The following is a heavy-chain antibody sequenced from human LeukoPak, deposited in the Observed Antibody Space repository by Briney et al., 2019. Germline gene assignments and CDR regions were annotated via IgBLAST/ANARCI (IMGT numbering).Heavy chain of an antibody. V-gene: IGHV1-2*02. J-gene: IGHJ6*03. Sequence: ASVKVSCKASGYTFTGYYMHWVRQAPGQGLEWMGWINPNSGGTNYAQKFQGRVTMTRDTSISTVYMELSRLRSDDTAVYYCARGHRWELLGGGYYMDVWGKGTTGTVSS. CDR2: INPNSGGT. CDR1: GYTFTGYY. D-gene: IGHD1-26*01. CDR3: ARGHRWELLGGGYYMDV.